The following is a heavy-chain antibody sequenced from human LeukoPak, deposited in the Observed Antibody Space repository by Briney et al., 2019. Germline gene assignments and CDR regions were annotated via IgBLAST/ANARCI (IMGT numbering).Heavy chain of an antibody. CDR2: IKQDGTEE. V-gene: IGHV3-7*01. CDR1: GFTFGTYW. D-gene: IGHD3-10*01. J-gene: IGHJ4*02. CDR3: ARSGPYHLPPRPIDY. Sequence: GGSLRLSCAASGFTFGTYWMTWVRQAPGKGLEWVANIKQDGTEEYYVDSVEGRFTISRDNAKDSLFLQMNSLRAEDTAMYYCARSGPYHLPPRPIDYWGQGTLVTVSS.